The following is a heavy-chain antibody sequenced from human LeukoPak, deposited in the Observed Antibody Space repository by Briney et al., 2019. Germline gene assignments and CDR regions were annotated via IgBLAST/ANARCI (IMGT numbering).Heavy chain of an antibody. Sequence: PSETLSLTCTVSGGSISSYYWSWIRQPPGKGLEWIGEIYHSGSTNYDPSLKSRVTISVDKSKNQFSLKLSSVTAADTAVYYCARDRGGYYDSSGYPDWGQGTLVTVSS. V-gene: IGHV4-59*12. CDR1: GGSISSYY. D-gene: IGHD3-22*01. CDR3: ARDRGGYYDSSGYPD. J-gene: IGHJ4*02. CDR2: IYHSGST.